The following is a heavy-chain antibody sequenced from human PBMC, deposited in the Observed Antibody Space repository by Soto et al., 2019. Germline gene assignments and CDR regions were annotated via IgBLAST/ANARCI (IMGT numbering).Heavy chain of an antibody. CDR2: ISYDGSNK. CDR3: AKDKLYSNTRYYYAMDV. CDR1: GFTFSSYG. Sequence: PGGSLRLSCAASGFTFSSYGMHWVRQAPGKGLEWVAVISYDGSNKYYADSVKGRFTISRDNSKNTLYLQMNSLRAEDTAVYYCAKDKLYSNTRYYYAMDVWGKGTTVTLSS. J-gene: IGHJ6*04. D-gene: IGHD6-13*01. V-gene: IGHV3-30*18.